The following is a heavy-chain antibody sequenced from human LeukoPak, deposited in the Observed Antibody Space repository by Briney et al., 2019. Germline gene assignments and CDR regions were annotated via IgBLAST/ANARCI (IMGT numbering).Heavy chain of an antibody. V-gene: IGHV3-21*01. CDR1: GFTFSSYS. CDR2: ISSSSSYI. D-gene: IGHD6-19*01. Sequence: TGGSLRLSCAASGFTFSSYSMNWVRQAPGKGLEWVSSISSSSSYICYADSVKGRFTISRDNAKNSLYLQMNSLRAEDTAVYYCARDATAVAGTMKDWGQGTLVTVSS. CDR3: ARDATAVAGTMKD. J-gene: IGHJ4*02.